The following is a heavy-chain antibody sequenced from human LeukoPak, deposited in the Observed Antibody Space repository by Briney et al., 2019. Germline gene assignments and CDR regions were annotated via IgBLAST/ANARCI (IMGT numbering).Heavy chain of an antibody. V-gene: IGHV4-39*07. Sequence: SETLSLTCTVSGGSISSSSYYWGWIRQPPGKGLEWIGSIYYSGSTYYNPSLKSRVTISVDTSKNQFSLKLSSVTAADTAVYYCARTPWSRRFDYWGQGTLVTVSS. CDR1: GGSISSSSYY. D-gene: IGHD3-3*01. CDR3: ARTPWSRRFDY. J-gene: IGHJ4*02. CDR2: IYYSGST.